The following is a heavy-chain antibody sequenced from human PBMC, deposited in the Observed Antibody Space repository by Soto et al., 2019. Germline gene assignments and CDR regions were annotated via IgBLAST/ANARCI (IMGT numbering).Heavy chain of an antibody. CDR1: GYTFTGYY. CDR2: INPNSGAS. CDR3: ARVMTTVTTGELDP. Sequence: ASVKVSCKASGYTFTGYYIHWVRQAPGQGLEWMGWINPNSGASKDAQKFQGRISMTRDTSINTVYMELSSLRSDDTAVYYCARVMTTVTTGELDPWGQGTLVTVSS. V-gene: IGHV1-2*02. D-gene: IGHD4-17*01. J-gene: IGHJ5*02.